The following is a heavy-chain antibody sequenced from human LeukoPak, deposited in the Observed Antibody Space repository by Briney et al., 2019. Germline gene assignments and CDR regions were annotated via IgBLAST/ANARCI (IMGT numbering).Heavy chain of an antibody. CDR3: ARHGGYCSGGSCGWVTNWFDP. Sequence: SETLSLTCTVSGGSISSYYWSWIRQPPGKGLEWIGYIYYSGSTNYNPSLKSRVTISVDTSKNQFSLKLSSVTAADTAVYYCARHGGYCSGGSCGWVTNWFDPWGQGTLVTVSS. CDR1: GGSISSYY. D-gene: IGHD2-15*01. V-gene: IGHV4-59*08. J-gene: IGHJ5*02. CDR2: IYYSGST.